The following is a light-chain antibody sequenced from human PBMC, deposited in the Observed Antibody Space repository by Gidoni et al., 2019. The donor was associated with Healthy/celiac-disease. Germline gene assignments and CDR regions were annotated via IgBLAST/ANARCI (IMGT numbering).Light chain of an antibody. CDR2: DAS. CDR1: QSISSW. CDR3: QQYKSYSGT. Sequence: DIQMTQSPSTLSASVGDRVTITCRASQSISSWLAWYQQKPGKAPKLLIYDASSLESGVPSRFSGSGSGTEFTLTFSSLQPDDFATYYCQQYKSYSGTFGQGTKVEIK. V-gene: IGKV1-5*01. J-gene: IGKJ1*01.